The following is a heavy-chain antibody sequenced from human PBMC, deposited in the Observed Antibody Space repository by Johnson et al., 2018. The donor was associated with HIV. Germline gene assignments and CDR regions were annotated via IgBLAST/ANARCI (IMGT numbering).Heavy chain of an antibody. Sequence: MLLVESGGGLVQPGGSLRLSCAASKLTFSNYAMTWVRQAPGKGLEWVSSISGSDGATYYAVSVKGRFTISTDNSNNTLYLQMNSLRAEDTAVYYCAKDQWSSSWTNDAFDFWGQGTMVTVSS. CDR1: KLTFSNYA. V-gene: IGHV3-23*04. J-gene: IGHJ3*01. CDR2: ISGSDGAT. D-gene: IGHD6-13*01. CDR3: AKDQWSSSWTNDAFDF.